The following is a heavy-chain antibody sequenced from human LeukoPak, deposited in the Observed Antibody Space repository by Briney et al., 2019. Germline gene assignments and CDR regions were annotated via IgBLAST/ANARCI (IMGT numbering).Heavy chain of an antibody. V-gene: IGHV3-30*02. CDR2: IRYDGSNK. CDR3: AKGVYGDYVRYFQH. Sequence: PGGSLRLSCAASGFTFSSYGMHWVRQAPGKGLEWVAFIRYDGSNKYYADSVKGRFTMSRDNSKNTLYLQMNGLRAEDRAVYYCAKGVYGDYVRYFQHWGEGTLVTVSS. D-gene: IGHD4-17*01. J-gene: IGHJ1*01. CDR1: GFTFSSYG.